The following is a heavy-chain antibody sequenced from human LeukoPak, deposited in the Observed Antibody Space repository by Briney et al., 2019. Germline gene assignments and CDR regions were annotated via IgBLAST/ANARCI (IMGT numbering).Heavy chain of an antibody. V-gene: IGHV4-39*01. CDR2: TYYSGSA. Sequence: SETLSLTCTVSGGSISSSSYYWGWIRQPPGKGLEWIGSTYYSGSAYYNPSLKSRVTISVDTSKNQFSLKLSSVTAADTAVYYCAHLSGSYSFDYWGQGTLVTVSS. J-gene: IGHJ4*02. CDR3: AHLSGSYSFDY. CDR1: GGSISSSSYY. D-gene: IGHD1-26*01.